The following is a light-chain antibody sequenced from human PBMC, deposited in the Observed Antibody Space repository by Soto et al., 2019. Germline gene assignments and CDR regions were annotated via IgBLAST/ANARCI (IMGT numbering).Light chain of an antibody. Sequence: QSVLTQPASVSGSPGQSITISCTGTRSDVGGYNYVSWYQQHPGKAPKLMIYAVSNRPSGVSNRFSGSKSDNTASLIISGLQAEDEADYYCSSYASSRNVVFGGGTKLTVL. J-gene: IGLJ2*01. V-gene: IGLV2-14*01. CDR3: SSYASSRNVV. CDR1: RSDVGGYNY. CDR2: AVS.